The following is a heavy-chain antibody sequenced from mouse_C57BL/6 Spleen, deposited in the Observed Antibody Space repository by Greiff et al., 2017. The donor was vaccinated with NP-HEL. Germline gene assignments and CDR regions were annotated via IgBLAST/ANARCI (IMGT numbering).Heavy chain of an antibody. CDR2: IHPNSGST. J-gene: IGHJ2*01. V-gene: IGHV1-64*01. D-gene: IGHD2-3*01. CDR1: GYTFTSYW. Sequence: VQLVESGAELVKPGASVKLSCKASGYTFTSYWMHWVKQRPGQGLEWIGMIHPNSGSTNYNEKFKSKATLTVDKSSSTAYMQLSSLTSEDSAVYYCAHYDGYYYFDYWGQGTTLTVSS. CDR3: AHYDGYYYFDY.